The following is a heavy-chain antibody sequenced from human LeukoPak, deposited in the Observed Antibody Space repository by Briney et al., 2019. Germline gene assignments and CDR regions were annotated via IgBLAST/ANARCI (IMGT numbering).Heavy chain of an antibody. J-gene: IGHJ4*02. V-gene: IGHV4-59*01. CDR2: INYSGST. Sequence: SETLSLTCTVSGGSISGYYWSWIRQPPGKGLEWIGYINYSGSTIYNPSLKSRVTISVDTSKNQFSLKLTSVTAADTALYYCARTKLYCSGGSCYSSLDYWGQGTLVTVSS. CDR3: ARTKLYCSGGSCYSSLDY. CDR1: GGSISGYY. D-gene: IGHD2-15*01.